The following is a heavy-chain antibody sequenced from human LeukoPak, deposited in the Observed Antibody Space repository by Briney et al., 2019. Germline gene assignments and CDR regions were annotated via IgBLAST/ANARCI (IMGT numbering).Heavy chain of an antibody. CDR2: ISYDGSNK. CDR1: GFTFSSYA. V-gene: IGHV3-30*04. CDR3: ARRVIVVGLDY. D-gene: IGHD3-22*01. Sequence: GGSLRLSCAASGFTFSSYAMHWVRQAPGKGLEWVAVISYDGSNKYYADSVKGRFTISRDNSKNTLYLQMNSLRAEDTAVYYCARRVIVVGLDYWGQGTLVTVSS. J-gene: IGHJ4*02.